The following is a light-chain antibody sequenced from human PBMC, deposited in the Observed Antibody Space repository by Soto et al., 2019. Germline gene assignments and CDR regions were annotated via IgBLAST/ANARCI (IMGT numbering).Light chain of an antibody. CDR1: SSDVGGYNY. CDR3: SSFAGRNNVV. V-gene: IGLV2-8*01. J-gene: IGLJ2*01. Sequence: QSALTQPPSASGSPGQSVTISCTGTSSDVGGYNYVSWYQQHPGKAPKLMIYEVSKRPSGVPDRFSGSKSGNTASLTVSGLQAEDEADYYCSSFAGRNNVVFGGGTNSPS. CDR2: EVS.